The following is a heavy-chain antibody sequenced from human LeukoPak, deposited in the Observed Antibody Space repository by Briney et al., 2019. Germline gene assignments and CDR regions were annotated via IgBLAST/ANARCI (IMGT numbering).Heavy chain of an antibody. CDR2: IIPIFGTA. CDR3: ARGAEYYYDSSGYYFGY. J-gene: IGHJ4*02. CDR1: GGTFTSYA. D-gene: IGHD3-22*01. Sequence: ASVKVSCKASGGTFTSYAISWVQQAPGQGLEWMGGIIPIFGTANYAQKFQGRVTITADESTSTAYMELSSLRSEDTAVYYCARGAEYYYDSSGYYFGYWGQGTLVTVSS. V-gene: IGHV1-69*13.